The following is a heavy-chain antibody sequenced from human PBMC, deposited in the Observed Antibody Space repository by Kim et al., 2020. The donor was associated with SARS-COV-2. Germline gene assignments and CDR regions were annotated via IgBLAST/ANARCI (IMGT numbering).Heavy chain of an antibody. CDR3: ARDSDGYSYGYVTSTSWGY. D-gene: IGHD5-18*01. CDR1: GYTFTSYG. CDR2: ISAYNGNT. Sequence: ASVKVSCKASGYTFTSYGISWVRQAPGQGLEWMGWISAYNGNTKYAQKLQGRVTMTTDTSTSTAYMELRSLRSDDTAVYYCARDSDGYSYGYVTSTSWGYWGQGTLVTVSS. V-gene: IGHV1-18*01. J-gene: IGHJ4*02.